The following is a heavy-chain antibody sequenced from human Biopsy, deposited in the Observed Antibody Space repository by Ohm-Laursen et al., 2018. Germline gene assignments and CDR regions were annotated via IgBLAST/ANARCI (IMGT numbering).Heavy chain of an antibody. CDR3: AKPSGGVSTIGFDP. J-gene: IGHJ5*02. CDR2: VNPATGET. D-gene: IGHD3-16*01. Sequence: ASVKVSCKTSGYTFNAYYIHWMRQAPGQGLEWMGWVNPATGETRYAQRFQGRVTMTRDTSVTTAYMQLSSLTSDDTALYYCAKPSGGVSTIGFDPWGQGTQVIVSS. V-gene: IGHV1-2*02. CDR1: GYTFNAYY.